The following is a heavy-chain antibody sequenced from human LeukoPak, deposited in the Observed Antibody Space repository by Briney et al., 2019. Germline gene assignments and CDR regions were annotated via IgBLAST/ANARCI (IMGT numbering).Heavy chain of an antibody. D-gene: IGHD4-17*01. J-gene: IGHJ5*02. Sequence: GGSLRLSCAASGFTFSSYWMHWVRQGPGKGLVWVSRINSDGSSTSYADPVKGRFTISRDNAKNTLYLQMNSLRAEDTAVYYCCVAVTTRPDPWGQGTLVTVSS. V-gene: IGHV3-74*01. CDR3: CVAVTTRPDP. CDR2: INSDGSST. CDR1: GFTFSSYW.